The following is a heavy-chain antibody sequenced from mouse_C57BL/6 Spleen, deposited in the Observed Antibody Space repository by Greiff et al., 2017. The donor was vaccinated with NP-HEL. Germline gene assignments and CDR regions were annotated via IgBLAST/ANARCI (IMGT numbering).Heavy chain of an antibody. CDR3: VRENYYGSSYGYFDV. CDR2: IRSKSSNYAT. J-gene: IGHJ1*03. D-gene: IGHD1-1*01. CDR1: GFTFNTYA. Sequence: EVKLVESGGGLVQPKGSLKLSCAASGFTFNTYAMHWVRQAPGKGLEWVARIRSKSSNYATYYADSVKDRFTISRDDSQSMLYLQMNNLKTEDTAMYDCVRENYYGSSYGYFDVWGTGTTVTVSS. V-gene: IGHV10-3*01.